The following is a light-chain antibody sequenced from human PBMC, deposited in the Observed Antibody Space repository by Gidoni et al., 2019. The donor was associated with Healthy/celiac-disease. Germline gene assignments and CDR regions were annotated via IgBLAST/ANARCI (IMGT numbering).Light chain of an antibody. CDR3: NSRDSSGNHVV. Sequence: SSELTQDPAVSLALGQTVRITCQGDSLRSDYASWYQQKPGQAPVLVIYGKNNRPSGIPDRFSGSSSGNTASLTITGAQAEDEADYYCNSRDSSGNHVVFGGGTKLTVL. CDR2: GKN. CDR1: SLRSDY. J-gene: IGLJ2*01. V-gene: IGLV3-19*01.